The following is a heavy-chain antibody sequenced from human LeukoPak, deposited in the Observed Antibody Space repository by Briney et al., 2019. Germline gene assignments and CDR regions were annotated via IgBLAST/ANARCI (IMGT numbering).Heavy chain of an antibody. D-gene: IGHD3-16*02. V-gene: IGHV3-21*04. CDR3: AREFRDYVWGSHHHAFDI. J-gene: IGHJ3*02. Sequence: GGSLRLSCAASGFTFSSYSMNWVRQAPGKGLEWVSSISSSSSYIYYADSVKGRFTISRDNAKNSLYLQMNSLRAEDTAVYYCAREFRDYVWGSHHHAFDIWGQGTMVTVSS. CDR2: ISSSSSYI. CDR1: GFTFSSYS.